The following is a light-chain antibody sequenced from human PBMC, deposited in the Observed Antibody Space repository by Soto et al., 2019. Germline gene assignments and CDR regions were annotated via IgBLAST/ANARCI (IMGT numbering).Light chain of an antibody. J-gene: IGKJ4*01. CDR3: QQYETSPRA. CDR1: QTISSY. V-gene: IGKV3-11*01. CDR2: DVS. Sequence: IVVTQSPPPLSLSPGKRATLSCRASQTISSYLAWYQQRPGQAPRLLIYDVSNRATGIPDRFSGSGSGTDFTLTISRLEPEDFAVYFCQQYETSPRAFGGGTKVDIK.